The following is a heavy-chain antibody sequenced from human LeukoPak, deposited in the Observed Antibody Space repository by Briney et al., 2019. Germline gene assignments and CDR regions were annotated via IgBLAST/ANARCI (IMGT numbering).Heavy chain of an antibody. J-gene: IGHJ3*02. CDR2: IIPIFGTA. CDR1: GGTFSSYA. V-gene: IGHV1-69*05. CDR3: ARKTRAAAGNDI. D-gene: IGHD6-13*01. Sequence: ASVKVSCKASGGTFSSYAISWVRQAPGQGLEWMGGIIPIFGTANYAQKFQGRVTITTDESTSTAYMELSSLRSEDTAVYYCARKTRAAAGNDIWGQGTMVTVSS.